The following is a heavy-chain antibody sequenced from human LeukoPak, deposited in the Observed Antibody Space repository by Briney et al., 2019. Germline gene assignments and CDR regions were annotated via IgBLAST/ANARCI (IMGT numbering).Heavy chain of an antibody. CDR3: AKGGEYYGSGSYYKENRID. J-gene: IGHJ4*02. V-gene: IGHV3-23*01. Sequence: GGSLRLSCAASGFTFSSYSMNWVRQAPGKGLEWVSAISGSGGSTYYADSVRGRFTISRDNSKNTLYLQMNSLRAEDTAVYYCAKGGEYYGSGSYYKENRIDWGQGTLVTVSS. CDR2: ISGSGGST. D-gene: IGHD3-10*01. CDR1: GFTFSSYS.